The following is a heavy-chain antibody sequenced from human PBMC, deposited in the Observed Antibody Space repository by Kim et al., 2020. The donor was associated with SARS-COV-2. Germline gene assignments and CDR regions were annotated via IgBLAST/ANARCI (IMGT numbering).Heavy chain of an antibody. CDR2: ISSSSSYI. CDR3: ARDRAVAVIKYYYYGMDG. J-gene: IGHJ6*02. CDR1: GFTFSSYS. V-gene: IGHV3-21*01. Sequence: GGSLRLSCAASGFTFSSYSMNWVRQAPGKGLEWVSSISSSSSYIYYADSVKGRFTISRDNAKNSLYLQMNSLRAEDTAVYYCARDRAVAVIKYYYYGMDGWGQGTTVTVSS. D-gene: IGHD6-19*01.